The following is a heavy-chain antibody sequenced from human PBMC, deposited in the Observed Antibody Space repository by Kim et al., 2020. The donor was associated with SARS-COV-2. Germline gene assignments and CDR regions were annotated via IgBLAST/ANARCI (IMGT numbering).Heavy chain of an antibody. CDR3: ARGDVDTAKTSDPGDY. CDR2: ISYDGSNK. CDR1: GFTFSSYA. D-gene: IGHD5-18*01. J-gene: IGHJ4*02. V-gene: IGHV3-30*04. Sequence: GGSLRLSCAASGFTFSSYAMHWVRQAPGKGLEWVAVISYDGSNKYYADSVKGRFTISRDNSKNTLYLQMNSLRAEDTAVYYCARGDVDTAKTSDPGDYWGQGTLVTVSS.